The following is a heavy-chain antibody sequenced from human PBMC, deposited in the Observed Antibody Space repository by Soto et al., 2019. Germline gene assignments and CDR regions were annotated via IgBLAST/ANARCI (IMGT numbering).Heavy chain of an antibody. CDR1: GGSISSGGYS. V-gene: IGHV4-30-2*01. CDR3: ARVSPPISRSSFDY. CDR2: IYHSGST. Sequence: SETLSLTCAVSGGSISSGGYSWSWTRQPPGKGLEWIGYIYHSGSTYYNPSLKSRVTISVDRSKNQFSLKLSSVTAADTAMYYCARVSPPISRSSFDYWGQGTLVTVSS. D-gene: IGHD3-16*01. J-gene: IGHJ4*02.